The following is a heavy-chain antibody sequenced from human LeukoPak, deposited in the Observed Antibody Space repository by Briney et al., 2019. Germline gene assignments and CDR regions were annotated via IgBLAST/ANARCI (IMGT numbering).Heavy chain of an antibody. D-gene: IGHD6-19*01. V-gene: IGHV4-59*01. CDR2: IYYSGST. CDR1: GGSISSYY. Sequence: SETLSLTCTVSGGSISSYYWSWIRQPPGKGLEWIGYIYYSGSTNYNPSLKSRVTTSVDTSKNQFSLKLSSVTAADTAVYYCARGYSSGWPPKDWGQGTLVTVSS. CDR3: ARGYSSGWPPKD. J-gene: IGHJ4*02.